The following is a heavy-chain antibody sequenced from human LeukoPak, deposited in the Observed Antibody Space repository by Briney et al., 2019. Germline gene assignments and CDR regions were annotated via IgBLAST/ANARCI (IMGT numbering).Heavy chain of an antibody. Sequence: GASVKVSCKASGYTFTSYTIHWVRQAPGQRLEWMGWINAGNGNTKYSQQFQGGVTITRDTSASTAYMELSSLRSEDTAVYYCARDLPSGSSGYVYWGQGTLVTVSS. CDR2: INAGNGNT. J-gene: IGHJ4*02. V-gene: IGHV1-3*01. CDR3: ARDLPSGSSGYVY. CDR1: GYTFTSYT. D-gene: IGHD6-19*01.